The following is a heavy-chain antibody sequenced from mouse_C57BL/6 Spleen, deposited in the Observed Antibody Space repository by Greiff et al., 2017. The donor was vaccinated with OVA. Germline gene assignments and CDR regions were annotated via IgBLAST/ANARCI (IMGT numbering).Heavy chain of an antibody. CDR2: IRSKSSNYAT. Sequence: DVHLVESGGGLVQPKGSLKLSCAASGFTFNTYAMHWVRQAPGTGLEWVARIRSKSSNYATYYSDSVKDRFTISRDDSQSMLYLQMNNLKTEDTAMYYCVRGPDGPYYFDYWGQGTTLTVSS. D-gene: IGHD2-3*01. CDR1: GFTFNTYA. CDR3: VRGPDGPYYFDY. J-gene: IGHJ2*01. V-gene: IGHV10-3*01.